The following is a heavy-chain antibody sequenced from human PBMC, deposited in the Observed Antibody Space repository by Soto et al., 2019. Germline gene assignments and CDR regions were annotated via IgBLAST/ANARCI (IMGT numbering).Heavy chain of an antibody. V-gene: IGHV3-9*01. D-gene: IGHD2-15*01. CDR3: ANVIVGGNYDGMDV. CDR2: ISWNSGSI. J-gene: IGHJ6*02. CDR1: GFTFDDYA. Sequence: EVQLVESGGGLVQPGRSLRLSCAASGFTFDDYAMHWVRQAPGKGLEWVSGISWNSGSIGYADSVKGRFTSSRDNAKHSLYLQMNSQRAEDTALYYCANVIVGGNYDGMDVWGQGTTVTVS.